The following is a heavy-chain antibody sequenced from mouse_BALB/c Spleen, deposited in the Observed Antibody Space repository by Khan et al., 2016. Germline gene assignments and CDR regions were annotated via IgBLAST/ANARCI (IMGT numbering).Heavy chain of an antibody. CDR1: GYTFSSYW. CDR2: IFPGSGTT. J-gene: IGHJ2*01. CDR3: ARGITTATFDY. V-gene: IGHV1-9*01. D-gene: IGHD1-2*01. Sequence: QVQLQQSGAELMKPGASVKISCKATGYTFSSYWIEWVKQRPGHGLEWIGEIFPGSGTTNYNEKFKGKATFTADKSSNTAYLQLSSLTSEDSAVYYCARGITTATFDYWGQGTTLTVSS.